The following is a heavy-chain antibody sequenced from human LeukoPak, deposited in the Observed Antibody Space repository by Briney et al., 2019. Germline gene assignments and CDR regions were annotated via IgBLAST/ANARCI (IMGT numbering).Heavy chain of an antibody. CDR1: GFTFSTYG. CDR2: ISYDGSNK. V-gene: IGHV3-30*18. Sequence: PGGSLRLSCAASGFTFSTYGMHWVRQAPDKGLEWVALISYDGSNKYYADSVKGRFTISRDNSKNTLFLQMNSLRAEDTAVYYCAKDHYYYGSGIYFMHYFDYWGQGTLVTVSS. D-gene: IGHD3-10*01. CDR3: AKDHYYYGSGIYFMHYFDY. J-gene: IGHJ4*02.